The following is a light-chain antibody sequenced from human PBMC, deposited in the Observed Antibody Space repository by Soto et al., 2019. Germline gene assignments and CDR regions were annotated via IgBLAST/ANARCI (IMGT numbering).Light chain of an antibody. CDR1: QSISTW. J-gene: IGKJ1*01. CDR3: QQYYLYAT. Sequence: DIQLTQSPSTLSASVGDTVTITCRASQSISTWLAWFHQTPGKAPKLLIYDAASLEIGVRSRFSGSGSGTECTLSISNPQAEDIATCYCQQYYLYATFGQGTKLEVK. V-gene: IGKV1-5*01. CDR2: DAA.